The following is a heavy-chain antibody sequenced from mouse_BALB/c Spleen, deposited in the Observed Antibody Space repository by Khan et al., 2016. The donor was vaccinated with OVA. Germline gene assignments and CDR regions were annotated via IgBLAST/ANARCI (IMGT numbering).Heavy chain of an antibody. CDR1: GYTSTDYY. CDR2: FSTGRGDT. J-gene: IGHJ3*01. D-gene: IGHD1-2*01. V-gene: IGHV1-77*01. CDR3: ARRNYFGYTFAY. Sequence: QVQLKQSGAELARPGASVKLSCKASGYTSTDYYIKRVQQRTGQGLEWIGEFSTGRGDTYYNGRFKGKAKLPADKSSSTAYMQLSSLTSEATAVYFCARRNYFGYTFAYWGQGTLVTVSA.